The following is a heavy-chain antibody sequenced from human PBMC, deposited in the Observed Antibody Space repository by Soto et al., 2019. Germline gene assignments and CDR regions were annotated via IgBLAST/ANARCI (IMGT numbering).Heavy chain of an antibody. V-gene: IGHV4-31*03. D-gene: IGHD3-10*01. Sequence: QVQLQESGPGLVKPSQTLSLTCTVSGGSISSGGYYWSWIRQHPGKGLEWIGYIYYSGGTYYNPSLKSRVTISVDTSKNQFSLKLSSVTAADTAVYYCARVMVRGVIMRAVGFDPWGQGTLVTVSS. CDR2: IYYSGGT. CDR3: ARVMVRGVIMRAVGFDP. J-gene: IGHJ5*02. CDR1: GGSISSGGYY.